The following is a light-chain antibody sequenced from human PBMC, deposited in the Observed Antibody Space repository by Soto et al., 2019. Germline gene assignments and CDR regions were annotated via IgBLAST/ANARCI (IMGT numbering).Light chain of an antibody. Sequence: QSALTQPPSASGSPGQSVTISCTGTSSDVGGYNYVSWYQQHPGKAPKLMIYEVSKRPSGVPDHFSGSKSGNTASLTVSGLQAEDEADYYCSSYAGSNILFGGGTKVTVL. J-gene: IGLJ3*02. CDR3: SSYAGSNIL. V-gene: IGLV2-8*01. CDR2: EVS. CDR1: SSDVGGYNY.